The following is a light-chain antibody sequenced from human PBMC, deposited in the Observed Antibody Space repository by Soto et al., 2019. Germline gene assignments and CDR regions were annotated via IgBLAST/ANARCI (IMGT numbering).Light chain of an antibody. V-gene: IGKV3-15*01. CDR2: GAS. CDR1: QSVSSN. J-gene: IGKJ1*01. CDR3: QHYNNWPPWT. Sequence: EIVMTQSPATLSVSPGERATLSCRASQSVSSNLAWYQQKPGQAPRLLICGASTRATGVPARFSGSGSGTEFTLTISSLQSEDFAVYYCQHYNNWPPWTFGQGTKVDIK.